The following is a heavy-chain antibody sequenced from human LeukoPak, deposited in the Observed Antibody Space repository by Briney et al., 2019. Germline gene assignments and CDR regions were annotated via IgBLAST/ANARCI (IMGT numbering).Heavy chain of an antibody. V-gene: IGHV3-30-3*01. D-gene: IGHD1-26*01. CDR2: ISYDGSNK. CDR3: ASRQVGATTNYFGY. Sequence: GESLKISCAASGFTFSSYAMHWVRQAPGKGLEWVAVISYDGSNKYYADSVKGRFTISRDNSKNTLYLQMNSLRAEDTAVYYCASRQVGATTNYFGYWGQGTLVTVSS. CDR1: GFTFSSYA. J-gene: IGHJ4*02.